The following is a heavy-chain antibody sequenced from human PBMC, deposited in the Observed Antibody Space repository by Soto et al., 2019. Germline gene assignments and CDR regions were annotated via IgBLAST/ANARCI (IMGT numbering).Heavy chain of an antibody. CDR3: ARDQILYGGNSFDS. V-gene: IGHV3-33*01. D-gene: IGHD2-15*01. CDR2: IWHDDK. J-gene: IGHJ4*02. Sequence: QVQLVESGGGVVQPGRSLRLSCAASGFTLSSYGMHWVRQAPGKGLEWVAVIWHDDKYYVNSVKGRFTIYRDNSKNTLYIQMSSLRAEDTAVYYCARDQILYGGNSFDSWGQGTLVTVSS. CDR1: GFTLSSYG.